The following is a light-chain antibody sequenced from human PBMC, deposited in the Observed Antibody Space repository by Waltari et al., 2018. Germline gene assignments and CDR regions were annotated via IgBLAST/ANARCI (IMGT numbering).Light chain of an antibody. CDR2: GAS. CDR1: QSVNNDY. Sequence: EIVLTQSPCTLSLSPGERATLSCRASQSVNNDYLAWYQQKPGQAPRLLIYGASSRATGIPDRFSGSGSGTDFTLTISRLEPEDFAVYYCQQYGTSLFTFGPGTKVDIK. CDR3: QQYGTSLFT. J-gene: IGKJ3*01. V-gene: IGKV3-20*01.